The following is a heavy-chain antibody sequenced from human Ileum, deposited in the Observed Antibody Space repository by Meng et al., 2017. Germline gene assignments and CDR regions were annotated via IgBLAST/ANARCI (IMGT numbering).Heavy chain of an antibody. V-gene: IGHV6-1*01. CDR3: ASGSGSLDY. Sequence: QVQLQPSGPGLGKPTPTLSLPCAVAGGSVSSNIAAWNWIRQSPLRGLEWLGRTYYRSKWYSEYAVSVKSRISITPDTSKNQFSLQMNSVTPEDTAVYYCASGSGSLDYWGPGTLVTVSS. D-gene: IGHD3-3*01. CDR2: TYYRSKWYS. J-gene: IGHJ4*02. CDR1: GGSVSSNIAA.